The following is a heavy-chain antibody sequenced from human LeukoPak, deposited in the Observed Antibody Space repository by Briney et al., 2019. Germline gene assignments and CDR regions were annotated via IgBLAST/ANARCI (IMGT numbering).Heavy chain of an antibody. J-gene: IGHJ4*02. Sequence: AESLRLSCAASGFTFSSYWMHWIRQAPGKGLVWISRIHSDGIGTSYAYSVRGRFTISRDNAKNTVYLQRNSLRAEDTAVYYCARDQGSFDYWGQGTLVTVSS. V-gene: IGHV3-74*01. CDR2: IHSDGIGT. CDR3: ARDQGSFDY. CDR1: GFTFSSYW.